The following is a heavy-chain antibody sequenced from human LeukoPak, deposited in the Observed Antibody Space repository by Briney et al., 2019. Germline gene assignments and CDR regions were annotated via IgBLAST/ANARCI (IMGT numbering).Heavy chain of an antibody. Sequence: SVTVSCKASGGTFSSYAISWVRQAPGQGLEWMGGIIPIFGTANYAQKFQGRVTITADKSTSTAYMELSSLRSEDTAVYYCARDPGRDGYNSHYYYYYMDVWGKGTTVTVSS. V-gene: IGHV1-69*06. CDR1: GGTFSSYA. D-gene: IGHD5-24*01. CDR2: IIPIFGTA. J-gene: IGHJ6*03. CDR3: ARDPGRDGYNSHYYYYYMDV.